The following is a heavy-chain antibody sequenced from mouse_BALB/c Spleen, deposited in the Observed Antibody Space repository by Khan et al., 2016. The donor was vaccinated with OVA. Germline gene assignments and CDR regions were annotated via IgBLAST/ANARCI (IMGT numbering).Heavy chain of an antibody. CDR1: GYTFTSYT. D-gene: IGHD1-3*01. CDR2: INPSSGYT. Sequence: QIQLVQSGTELARPGASVKMSCKASGYTFTSYTMHWVKQRPGQGLEWIGYINPSSGYTNYNQKFKDKATLTADTSSITAYMQLSSLTSEDSAISFCAREAAVYKADGLFAYWGQGTLVTVSA. CDR3: AREAAVYKADGLFAY. V-gene: IGHV1-4*01. J-gene: IGHJ3*01.